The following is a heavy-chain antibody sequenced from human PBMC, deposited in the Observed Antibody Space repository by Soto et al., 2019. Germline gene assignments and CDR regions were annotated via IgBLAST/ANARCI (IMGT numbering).Heavy chain of an antibody. V-gene: IGHV4-31*03. CDR1: GGSISSGGYY. CDR3: ARDRGDIVVVPAATHFGFDP. CDR2: IYYSGST. J-gene: IGHJ5*02. Sequence: QVQLQESGPGLVKPSQTLSLTCTVSGGSISSGGYYWSWIRQHPGKGLEWIGYIYYSGSTYYNPSLKSRVTISVDTSKNQFSLKLSSVTAADTAVYYCARDRGDIVVVPAATHFGFDPWGQGTLVTVSS. D-gene: IGHD2-2*01.